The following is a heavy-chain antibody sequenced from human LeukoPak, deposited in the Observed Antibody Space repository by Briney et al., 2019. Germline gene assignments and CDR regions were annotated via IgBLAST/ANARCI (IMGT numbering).Heavy chain of an antibody. J-gene: IGHJ4*02. CDR1: GGTFSSYA. D-gene: IGHD1-26*01. Sequence: SVKVSCKASGGTFSSYAISWVRQAPGQGLEWMGGIIPTFGTANYAQKFQGRVTITADESTSTAYMELSSLRSEDTAVYYCAREGRVGARVVDYWGQGTLVTVSS. CDR3: AREGRVGARVVDY. V-gene: IGHV1-69*13. CDR2: IIPTFGTA.